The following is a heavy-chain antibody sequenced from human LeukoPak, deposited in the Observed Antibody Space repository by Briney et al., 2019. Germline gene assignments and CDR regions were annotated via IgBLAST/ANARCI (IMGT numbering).Heavy chain of an antibody. CDR2: IKQDGSDK. Sequence: PGDSLRLSCAASEFTFTKYWMTWVRKAPGKGLEWVGNIKQDGSDKNYMDSVKGRFTISRDNTKNSVYLQMSRLRAEDTAVYYCAREVWGPEYWGQGTLVTVSS. J-gene: IGHJ4*02. V-gene: IGHV3-7*01. CDR3: AREVWGPEY. D-gene: IGHD1-14*01. CDR1: EFTFTKYW.